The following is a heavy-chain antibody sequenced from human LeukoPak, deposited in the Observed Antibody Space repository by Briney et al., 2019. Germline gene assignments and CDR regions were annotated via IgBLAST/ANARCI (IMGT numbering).Heavy chain of an antibody. J-gene: IGHJ6*02. CDR1: GGTCSSYA. Sequence: SVKVSCKASGGTCSSYAISWVRQAPGQGLEWMGGIIPIFGTANYAQKFQGRVTITADESTSTAYMELSSLRSEDTAVYYCAREVTAIQYYYYGMDVWGQGTTVTVSS. D-gene: IGHD4-23*01. V-gene: IGHV1-69*13. CDR2: IIPIFGTA. CDR3: AREVTAIQYYYYGMDV.